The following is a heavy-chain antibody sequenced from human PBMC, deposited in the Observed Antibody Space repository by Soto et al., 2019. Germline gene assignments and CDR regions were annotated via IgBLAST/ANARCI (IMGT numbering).Heavy chain of an antibody. CDR1: GYTFTSYG. D-gene: IGHD3-22*01. J-gene: IGHJ4*02. CDR3: ARETHYYDSSSYFVDS. V-gene: IGHV1-18*01. CDR2: ISAYNGNT. Sequence: ASVKVSCKASGYTFTSYGISWVRQAPGQGLEWMGWISAYNGNTNYAQKLQGRVTMTTDTSTSTAYMELRSLRSDDTAVYYCARETHYYDSSSYFVDSWGQGTLVTVSS.